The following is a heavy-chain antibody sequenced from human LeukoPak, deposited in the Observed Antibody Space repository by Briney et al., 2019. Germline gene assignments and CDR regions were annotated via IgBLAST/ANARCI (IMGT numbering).Heavy chain of an antibody. V-gene: IGHV3-66*01. CDR3: ATQSEWLGDFDY. Sequence: GGSLRLSCAASGFTVRSNYMSWVRQAPGKGLEWVSVIYSGGSTYYADSVKGRFTISRDNSKNTLYLQMNSLRAEDTAMYYCATQSEWLGDFDYWGQGTLVTVSS. CDR1: GFTVRSNY. J-gene: IGHJ4*02. CDR2: IYSGGST. D-gene: IGHD6-19*01.